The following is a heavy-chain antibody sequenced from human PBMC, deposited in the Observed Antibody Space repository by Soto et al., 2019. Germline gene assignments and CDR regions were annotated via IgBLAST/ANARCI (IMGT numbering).Heavy chain of an antibody. CDR3: ARDRDMIVVAHDALDI. D-gene: IGHD3-22*01. CDR2: ISAYNGNT. V-gene: IGHV1-18*01. Sequence: GASVKVSCKASGYTFTSYGISWVRQAPGQGLEWMGWISAYNGNTNYAQKLQGRVTMTTDTSTSTAYMELRSLRSDDTAVYYCARDRDMIVVAHDALDIWGQGTMVTVSS. J-gene: IGHJ3*02. CDR1: GYTFTSYG.